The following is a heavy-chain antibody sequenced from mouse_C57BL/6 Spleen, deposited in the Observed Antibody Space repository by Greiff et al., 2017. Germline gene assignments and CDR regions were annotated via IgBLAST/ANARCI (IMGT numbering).Heavy chain of an antibody. CDR1: GYTFTSYW. CDR3: ARPYYGSSLSYFDY. Sequence: VQLQQPGAELVRPGSSVKLSCKASGYTFTSYWMHWVKQRPIQGLEWIGNIDPSDSETHYNQKFKDKATLTVDKSSSTAYMQLSSLTSEDSAVYYCARPYYGSSLSYFDYWGQGTTLTVSS. CDR2: IDPSDSET. V-gene: IGHV1-52*01. J-gene: IGHJ2*01. D-gene: IGHD1-1*01.